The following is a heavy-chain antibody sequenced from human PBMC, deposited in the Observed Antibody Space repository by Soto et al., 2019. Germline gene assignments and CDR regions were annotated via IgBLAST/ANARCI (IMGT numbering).Heavy chain of an antibody. CDR1: GDSISNSRFY. Sequence: PSETLSLTCSVSGDSISNSRFYWAWIRQPPGERLEWIGSIYHTGNAYYNTSLKSQVTIFVDTSKNQFSLKLTSVTAADTALYYCARDYFDSSDYTTNWFDPWGQGTLVTVSS. CDR3: ARDYFDSSDYTTNWFDP. V-gene: IGHV4-39*01. CDR2: IYHTGNA. D-gene: IGHD3-22*01. J-gene: IGHJ5*02.